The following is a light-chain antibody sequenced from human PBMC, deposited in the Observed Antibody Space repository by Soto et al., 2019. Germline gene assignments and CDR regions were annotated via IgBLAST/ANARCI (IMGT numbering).Light chain of an antibody. CDR1: QDISNY. CDR3: QKYNSALT. V-gene: IGKV1-27*01. J-gene: IGKJ5*01. Sequence: QMSQSASALSASVGDRITITCRASQDISNYLAWYQQKPGKVPKLLIYSASTLQSGVPSRFSGSGSGTDFTLTISSLQPEDVATYFCQKYNSALTFGQGTRLEI. CDR2: SAS.